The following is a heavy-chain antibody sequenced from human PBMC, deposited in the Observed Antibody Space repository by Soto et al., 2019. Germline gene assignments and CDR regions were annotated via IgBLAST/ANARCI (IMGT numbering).Heavy chain of an antibody. D-gene: IGHD6-19*01. CDR3: VRVKETSGLGAFDY. V-gene: IGHV3-74*01. CDR2: ENGDGSDP. Sequence: EVQLVGSGGALVQPGGPRGLSRPASGFTFTGFGMHWVRQAQGKGLVWVSRENGDGSDPNYSDSVKGRVNISRDNAKNKLYLQMSSLRVEDTAVYYWVRVKETSGLGAFDYWGQGTLVTVSS. CDR1: GFTFTGFG. J-gene: IGHJ4*02.